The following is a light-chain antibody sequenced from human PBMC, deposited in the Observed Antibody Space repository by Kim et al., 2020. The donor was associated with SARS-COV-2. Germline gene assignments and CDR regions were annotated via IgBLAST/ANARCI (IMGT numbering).Light chain of an antibody. J-gene: IGKJ2*01. Sequence: QPDYISFRSSLCIVNRDENTFLNWLHQRPGQSPRRLIYQVSKRDSGVPDRFSGSVSGTDFTLEISGVEAEDVGVYYCLQGTHWPKTFGQGTELEL. CDR2: QVS. CDR3: LQGTHWPKT. CDR1: LCIVNRDENTF. V-gene: IGKV2-30*01.